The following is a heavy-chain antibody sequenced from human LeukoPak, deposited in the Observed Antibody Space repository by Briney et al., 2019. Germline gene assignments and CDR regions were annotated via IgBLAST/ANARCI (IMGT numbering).Heavy chain of an antibody. V-gene: IGHV1-69*13. CDR1: GGTFSSYA. J-gene: IGHJ4*02. CDR2: IIPIFGTA. CDR3: ARGGEISSWYYFDY. Sequence: GASVKVSCKASGGTFSSYAISWVRQAPGQGLEWMGGIIPIFGTANYAQKLQGRVTITADESTSTAYTELSNLRSEDTAVYYCARGGEISSWYYFDYWGQGTLVTVSS. D-gene: IGHD6-13*01.